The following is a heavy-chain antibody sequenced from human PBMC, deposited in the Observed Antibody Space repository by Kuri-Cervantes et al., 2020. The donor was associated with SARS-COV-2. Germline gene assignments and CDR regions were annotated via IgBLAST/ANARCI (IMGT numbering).Heavy chain of an antibody. D-gene: IGHD5-18*01. CDR1: GFAFSSYA. J-gene: IGHJ6*02. CDR2: ISASGGST. CDR3: AKGRDTAKYGMDV. V-gene: IGHV3-23*01. Sequence: GESLKISCAASGFAFSSYAMSWVRQAPGKGLEWVSSISASGGSTYYADSVTGRFTISRDSSKNTLNLQMNSLRAEDTAVYYCAKGRDTAKYGMDVWGQGTTVTVSS.